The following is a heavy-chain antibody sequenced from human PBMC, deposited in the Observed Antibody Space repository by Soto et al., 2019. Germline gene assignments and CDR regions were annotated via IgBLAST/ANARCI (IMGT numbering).Heavy chain of an antibody. D-gene: IGHD3-9*01. J-gene: IGHJ5*02. CDR1: GYTFTSYY. CDR3: ARDAFGILTGYFLDINRFDP. V-gene: IGHV1-46*01. Sequence: QVQLVQSGAEVKKPGASVKVSCKASGYTFTSYYMHWVRQAPGQGLEWMGIINPSGGSTSYAQKFQGRVTMTRDTSTSTVYMELSSLRSEDTAVYYCARDAFGILTGYFLDINRFDPWGQGTLVTVSS. CDR2: INPSGGST.